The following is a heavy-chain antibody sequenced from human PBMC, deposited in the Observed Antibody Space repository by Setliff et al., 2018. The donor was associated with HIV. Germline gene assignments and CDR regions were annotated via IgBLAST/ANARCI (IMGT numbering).Heavy chain of an antibody. CDR1: GGSITNSSYY. D-gene: IGHD5-12*01. Sequence: SETLSLTCTVSGGSITNSSYYWGWFRQPPGKGLTWIGAIYYSENTYYNPSLKSRVTMSVDTPKNQFSLTLRSVTAAGTAVYFCATLRWLRSKHSDYWGQGILVTVTS. V-gene: IGHV4-39*01. CDR2: IYYSENT. CDR3: ATLRWLRSKHSDY. J-gene: IGHJ4*01.